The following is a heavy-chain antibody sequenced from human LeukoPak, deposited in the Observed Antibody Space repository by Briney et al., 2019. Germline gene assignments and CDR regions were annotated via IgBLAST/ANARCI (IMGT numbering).Heavy chain of an antibody. CDR2: IIPIFGTA. CDR1: GGTFSSYA. CDR3: ARAYCSGGSCYSDY. D-gene: IGHD2-15*01. V-gene: IGHV1-69*13. Sequence: SVKVSCKASGGTFSSYAISWVRQAPGQGLEWMGGIIPIFGTANYAQKFQGRVTITADESTSTAYMELSRLRSDDTAVYYCARAYCSGGSCYSDYWGQGTLVTVSS. J-gene: IGHJ4*02.